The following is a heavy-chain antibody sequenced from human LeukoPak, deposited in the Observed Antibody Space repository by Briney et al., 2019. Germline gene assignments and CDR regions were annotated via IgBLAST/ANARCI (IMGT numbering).Heavy chain of an antibody. CDR1: GFSVSDNF. D-gene: IGHD3-16*01. CDR2: IYPAGST. V-gene: IGHV3-53*04. CDR3: ARDGGNYGFHNYYYGMDV. J-gene: IGHJ6*02. Sequence: GGSLRLSCAASGFSVSDNFMSWVRQPPGKGLEWGSVIYPAGSTYHADSGKGRFTISRPKSNNKLYLQMNSLRPEDTAVYYCARDGGNYGFHNYYYGMDVWGQGTTVIVSS.